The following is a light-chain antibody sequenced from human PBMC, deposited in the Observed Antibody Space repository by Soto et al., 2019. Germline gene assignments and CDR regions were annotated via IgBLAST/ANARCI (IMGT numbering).Light chain of an antibody. CDR1: QSVSSN. CDR2: GAS. Sequence: EIVMTQSPATLSVSPGERATLSCRASQSVSSNXAWYQQKPGQAPRLLIYGASTRATGIPARFSGSGSGTEFTLXISSLQSEDFAVYYCQQYNNWPLLTFGGGTKVEIK. J-gene: IGKJ4*01. V-gene: IGKV3-15*01. CDR3: QQYNNWPLLT.